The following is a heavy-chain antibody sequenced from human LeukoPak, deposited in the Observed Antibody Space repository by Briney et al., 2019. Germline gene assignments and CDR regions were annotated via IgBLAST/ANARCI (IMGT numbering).Heavy chain of an antibody. CDR2: IYSGGST. D-gene: IGHD1-26*01. Sequence: GGSLRLSCAASGFTVSSNYMSWVRQAPGKGLDWVSVIYSGGSTYYADSVKGRFTISRDNSKNTLYLQMNSLRAEDTAVYYCARVRPRVGAEYYFDYWGQGTLVTVSS. J-gene: IGHJ4*02. V-gene: IGHV3-53*01. CDR3: ARVRPRVGAEYYFDY. CDR1: GFTVSSNY.